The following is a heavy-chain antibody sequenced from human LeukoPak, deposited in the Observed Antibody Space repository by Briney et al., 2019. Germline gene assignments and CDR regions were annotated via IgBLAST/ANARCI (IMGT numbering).Heavy chain of an antibody. CDR1: GITFSSYA. J-gene: IGHJ6*02. Sequence: GGSLRLSCAASGITFSSYAMSWVRQAPGKGLEWVSAISGSGGSTYYADSVKGRFTISRDTSKNTLYLQMNSLRAVDTAVYYCARYYYYYYGMDVWGQGTTVTVSS. CDR3: ARYYYYYYGMDV. CDR2: ISGSGGST. V-gene: IGHV3-23*01.